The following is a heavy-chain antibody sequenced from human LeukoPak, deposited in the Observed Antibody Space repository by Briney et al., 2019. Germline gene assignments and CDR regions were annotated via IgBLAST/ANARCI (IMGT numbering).Heavy chain of an antibody. CDR2: ISYDGSNK. CDR3: ARENGSGKDY. CDR1: GFTFSSYA. V-gene: IGHV3-30*04. J-gene: IGHJ4*02. D-gene: IGHD3-10*01. Sequence: GGSLRLSCAASGFTFSSYAMHWVRQAPGKGLEWVAVISYDGSNKYYADSVKGRFTISRDNSKNTLYLQMNSLRAEDTAVYYCARENGSGKDYWGQGTLVTVSS.